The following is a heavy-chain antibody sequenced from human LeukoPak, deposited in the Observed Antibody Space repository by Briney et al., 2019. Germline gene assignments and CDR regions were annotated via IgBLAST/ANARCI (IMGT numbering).Heavy chain of an antibody. CDR2: MYHTGSG. J-gene: IGHJ3*01. V-gene: IGHV4-59*02. CDR3: ARWALKSAFDL. Sequence: PSETLSLTCTVSGVSVSNNYWSWIRQAPGKGLEWIGYMYHTGSGNYNPSLKSRVTIPIDTSKNQFSLDVNSVTVVDSAVYYCARWALKSAFDLWGQGTTVTVAS. D-gene: IGHD3-16*01. CDR1: GVSVSNNY.